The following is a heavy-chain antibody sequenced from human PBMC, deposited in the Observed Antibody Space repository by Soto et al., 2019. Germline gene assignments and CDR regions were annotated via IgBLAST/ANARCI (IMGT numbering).Heavy chain of an antibody. CDR1: GFTFSSYA. D-gene: IGHD6-13*01. J-gene: IGHJ4*02. CDR2: ISSTSSYI. Sequence: GGSLRLSCAASGFTFSSYAMSWVRQAPGKGLEWVSSISSTSSYIYYADSVKGRVSISRDNAKNSLYLQMNSLRADDTAVYYCAIVAASSPYYFHNWGQGTLVTVSS. V-gene: IGHV3-21*01. CDR3: AIVAASSPYYFHN.